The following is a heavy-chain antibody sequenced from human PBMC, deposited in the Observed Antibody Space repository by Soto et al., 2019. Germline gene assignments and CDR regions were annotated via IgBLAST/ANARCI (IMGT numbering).Heavy chain of an antibody. Sequence: LSLTCAVSGGSISSGGYSWSWIRQPPGKGLEWIGYIYHSGSTYYNPSLKSRVTISVDRSKNQFSLKLSSVTAADTAVYYCAREAARPKNYFDYWGQGTLVTVSS. CDR1: GGSISSGGYS. V-gene: IGHV4-30-2*01. CDR2: IYHSGST. J-gene: IGHJ4*02. D-gene: IGHD6-6*01. CDR3: AREAARPKNYFDY.